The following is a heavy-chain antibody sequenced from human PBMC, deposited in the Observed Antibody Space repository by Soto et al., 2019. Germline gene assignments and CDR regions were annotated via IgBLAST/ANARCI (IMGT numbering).Heavy chain of an antibody. CDR2: ISFDGIKK. J-gene: IGHJ6*02. CDR3: AKPIVAADYYGMDV. V-gene: IGHV3-30*18. Sequence: QSGGSLRLSCAASGFTFRSYDMHWVRQAPGKGLEWMGVISFDGIKKYYADSVKGRFTISRDSSKNKLYLQMYSLRPEDTAVYYCAKPIVAADYYGMDVWGHGTTVTVSS. CDR1: GFTFRSYD. D-gene: IGHD2-15*01.